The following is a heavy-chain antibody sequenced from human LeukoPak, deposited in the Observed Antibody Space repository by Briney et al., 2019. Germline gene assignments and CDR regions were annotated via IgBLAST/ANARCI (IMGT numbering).Heavy chain of an antibody. D-gene: IGHD3-22*01. V-gene: IGHV1-2*02. CDR1: GYTFTGYY. CDR2: INPTSGGT. Sequence: ASVKVSCKASGYTFTGYYMHWVRQAPGQGLEWMGWINPTSGGTNYAQKFQGRVTMTRDTSISTAYMELSRLRSDDTAVYYCARGEYYYDSSGPDAFDIWGQGTMVTVSS. J-gene: IGHJ3*02. CDR3: ARGEYYYDSSGPDAFDI.